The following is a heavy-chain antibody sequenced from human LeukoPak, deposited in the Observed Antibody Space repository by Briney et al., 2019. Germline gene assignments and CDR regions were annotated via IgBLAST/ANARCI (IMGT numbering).Heavy chain of an antibody. J-gene: IGHJ4*02. V-gene: IGHV4-59*01. CDR2: IYYSGST. CDR1: GGSISSYY. Sequence: SETLSLTCTVSGGSISSYYWSWIRQPPGKGLEWIGYIYYSGSTNYNPSLQSRVTISVDTSKNQFSLKLSSVTAADTAVYYCARITYYYDSSGYYFGYYFDYWGQGTLVTVSS. D-gene: IGHD3-22*01. CDR3: ARITYYYDSSGYYFGYYFDY.